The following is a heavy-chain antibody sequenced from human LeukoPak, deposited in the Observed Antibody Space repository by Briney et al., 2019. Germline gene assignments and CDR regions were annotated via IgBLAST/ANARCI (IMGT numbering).Heavy chain of an antibody. Sequence: GASVKVSCKVSGYTLTELSMHWVRQAPGQGLEWMGIINPSGGSTSYAQKFQGRVTMTRDTSTSTVYMELSSLRSEDTAVYYCARPYCGGDCYTFDYWGQGTLVTVSS. CDR1: GYTLTELS. J-gene: IGHJ4*02. CDR2: INPSGGST. D-gene: IGHD2-21*02. V-gene: IGHV1-46*01. CDR3: ARPYCGGDCYTFDY.